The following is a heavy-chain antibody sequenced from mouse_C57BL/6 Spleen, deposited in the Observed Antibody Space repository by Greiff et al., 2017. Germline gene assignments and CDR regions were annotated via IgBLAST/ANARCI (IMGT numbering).Heavy chain of an antibody. CDR3: AREVPYFYAMDY. CDR2: ISYDGSN. V-gene: IGHV3-6*01. Sequence: EVKLMESGPGLVKPSQSLSLTCSVTGYSITSGYYWNWIRQFPGNKLEWMGYISYDGSNNYNPSLKNRISITRDTSKNQFFLKLNSVTTEDTATYYCAREVPYFYAMDYWGQGTSVTVSS. D-gene: IGHD1-1*01. CDR1: GYSITSGYY. J-gene: IGHJ4*01.